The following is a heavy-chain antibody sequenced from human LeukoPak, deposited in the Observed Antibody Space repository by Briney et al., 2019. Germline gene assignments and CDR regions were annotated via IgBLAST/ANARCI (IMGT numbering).Heavy chain of an antibody. CDR2: IYYSGNT. CDR3: ARDRGYSYTDY. D-gene: IGHD5-18*01. J-gene: IGHJ4*02. Sequence: PSETLSLTCTVSGGSISSYYWSWIRQPPGKGLEWIGYIYYSGNTNYNPSLKSRVTISVDTSKNQFSLKLSSVTTADTAVYYCARDRGYSYTDYWGQGTLVTVSS. CDR1: GGSISSYY. V-gene: IGHV4-59*01.